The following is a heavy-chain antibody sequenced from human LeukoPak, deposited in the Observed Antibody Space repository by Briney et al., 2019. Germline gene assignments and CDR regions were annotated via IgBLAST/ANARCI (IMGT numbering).Heavy chain of an antibody. V-gene: IGHV3-15*01. CDR1: GFILGSYW. D-gene: IGHD3-3*01. Sequence: GGSLRLSCAASGFILGSYWMSWVRQAPGKGLEWVGQTKSKTDGGTTDYAAPVKGRFTISRDDSKNTLYLQMNSLKTEDTAVYFCTTDRATYYDFWSGSRWGQGTLVTVSS. J-gene: IGHJ4*02. CDR3: TTDRATYYDFWSGSR. CDR2: TKSKTDGGTT.